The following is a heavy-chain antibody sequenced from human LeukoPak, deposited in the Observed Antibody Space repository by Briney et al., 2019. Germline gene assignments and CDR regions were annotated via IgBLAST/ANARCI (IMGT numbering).Heavy chain of an antibody. CDR1: GYTFTSYG. D-gene: IGHD6-6*01. Sequence: ASVKVSCKASGYTFTSYGISWVRQAPGQGLEWMGWISAYNGNTNYAQKLQGRVTMTTDTSTSTAYVELRSLRSDDTAVYYCARRAARPKNNWFDPWGQGTLVTVSS. CDR2: ISAYNGNT. J-gene: IGHJ5*02. V-gene: IGHV1-18*01. CDR3: ARRAARPKNNWFDP.